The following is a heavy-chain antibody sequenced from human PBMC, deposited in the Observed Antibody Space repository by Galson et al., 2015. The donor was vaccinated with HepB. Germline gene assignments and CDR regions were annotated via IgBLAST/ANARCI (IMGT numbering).Heavy chain of an antibody. CDR3: VKGRGAAVAGYFDY. CDR1: GFTFSSYA. Sequence: SLRLSCAASGFTFSSYAMHWVRQAPGKGLESVSGVSNNGGSTYYADSVKGRLSISRDNSKNTLYFQMSSLRTEDTAVYYCVKGRGAAVAGYFDYWGQGTLVTVSS. V-gene: IGHV3-64D*06. CDR2: VSNNGGST. J-gene: IGHJ4*02. D-gene: IGHD6-19*01.